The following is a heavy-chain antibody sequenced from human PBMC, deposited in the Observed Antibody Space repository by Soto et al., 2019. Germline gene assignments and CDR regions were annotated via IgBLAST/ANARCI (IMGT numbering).Heavy chain of an antibody. CDR3: VRDSTTLEGSLDV. CDR2: IYSSGSI. Sequence: PSETLSLTCSVSGASVTSASSYWSWIRQPPGKGLGWIGYIYSSGSINYNPSLKSRVTMSIDTSKKQFSLKLRSVTAANTALYYCVRDSTTLEGSLDVWDKWTRVTVSS. D-gene: IGHD3-3*01. CDR1: GASVTSASSY. J-gene: IGHJ6*04. V-gene: IGHV4-61*01.